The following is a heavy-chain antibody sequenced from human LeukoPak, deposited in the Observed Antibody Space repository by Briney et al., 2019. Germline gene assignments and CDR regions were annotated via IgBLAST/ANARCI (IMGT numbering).Heavy chain of an antibody. D-gene: IGHD1-26*01. J-gene: IGHJ5*02. CDR2: INPSSGST. CDR1: GYTFTSYY. Sequence: GASVKVSCKASGYTFTSYYMHWVRQAPGQGLEWVGIINPSSGSTSYAQKFQGRVTMTRDTSTSTVYMELSSLRSEDAAVYYCARDRGAYSGSWPSDWFDPWGQGTLVTVSS. CDR3: ARDRGAYSGSWPSDWFDP. V-gene: IGHV1-46*01.